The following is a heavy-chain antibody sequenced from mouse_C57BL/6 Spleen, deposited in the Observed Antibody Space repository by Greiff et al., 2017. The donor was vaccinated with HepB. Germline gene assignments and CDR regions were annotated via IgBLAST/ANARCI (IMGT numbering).Heavy chain of an antibody. CDR1: GYTFTSYW. D-gene: IGHD2-3*01. CDR2: IHPNSGST. Sequence: VQLVESGAELVKPGASVKLSCKASGYTFTSYWMHWVKQRPGQGLEWIGMIHPNSGSTNYNEKFKSKATLTVDKSSSTAYMQLSSLTSEDSAVYYCARGFYDGYYVWFAYWGQGTLVTVSA. CDR3: ARGFYDGYYVWFAY. J-gene: IGHJ3*01. V-gene: IGHV1-64*01.